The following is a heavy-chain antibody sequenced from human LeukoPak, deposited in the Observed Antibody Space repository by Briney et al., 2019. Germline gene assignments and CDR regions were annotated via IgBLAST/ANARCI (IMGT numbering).Heavy chain of an antibody. Sequence: ASVKVSCKASGYTFTGYYMRWVRQAPGQGLEWMGWINPNSGGTNYAQKFQGRVTMTRDTSISTAYMELSRLRSDDTAVYYCARASPVWGTSFDYWGQGTLVTVSS. CDR2: INPNSGGT. J-gene: IGHJ4*02. D-gene: IGHD3-16*01. CDR1: GYTFTGYY. V-gene: IGHV1-2*02. CDR3: ARASPVWGTSFDY.